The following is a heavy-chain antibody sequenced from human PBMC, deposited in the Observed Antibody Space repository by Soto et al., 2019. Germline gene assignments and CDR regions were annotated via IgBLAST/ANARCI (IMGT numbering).Heavy chain of an antibody. J-gene: IGHJ4*02. V-gene: IGHV4-30-4*01. CDR2: IYYSGST. Sequence: SETLSLTCTVSGGSISSGDYYWSWIRQPPGKGLEWIGYIYYSGSTYYNPSLKSRVTISVDTSKNQFSLKLSSVTAADAAVYYCARAVGGYLYYFDYWGQGTLVTVSS. D-gene: IGHD3-16*02. CDR1: GGSISSGDYY. CDR3: ARAVGGYLYYFDY.